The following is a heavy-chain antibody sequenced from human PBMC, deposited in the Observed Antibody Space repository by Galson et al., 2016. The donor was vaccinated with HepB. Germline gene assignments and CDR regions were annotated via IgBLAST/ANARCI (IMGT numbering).Heavy chain of an antibody. D-gene: IGHD6-13*01. CDR1: GFTFSSYA. CDR3: ARPRGEQQVAYYLDY. Sequence: SLRLSCAASGFTFSSYAMHWVRQPPGKGLEWLAAIPHDGSNKYYADSVKGRFTISRDNSKNTLYLQMNSLRPDDTAVYYCARPRGEQQVAYYLDYWGQGTRATVSS. V-gene: IGHV3-30-3*01. CDR2: IPHDGSNK. J-gene: IGHJ4*02.